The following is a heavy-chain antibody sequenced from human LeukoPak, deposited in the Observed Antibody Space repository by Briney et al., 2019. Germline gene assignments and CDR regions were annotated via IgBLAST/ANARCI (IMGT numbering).Heavy chain of an antibody. J-gene: IGHJ4*02. CDR1: GFTFSSYA. Sequence: GGSLRLSCAASGFTFSSYAMSWVRQAPGKGLEWVSAICGSGGSTYYADSVKGRFTISRDNSKNTLYLQMNSLRAEDTAVYYCARGDYGDRDLDYWGQGTLVTVSS. CDR2: ICGSGGST. D-gene: IGHD4-17*01. CDR3: ARGDYGDRDLDY. V-gene: IGHV3-23*01.